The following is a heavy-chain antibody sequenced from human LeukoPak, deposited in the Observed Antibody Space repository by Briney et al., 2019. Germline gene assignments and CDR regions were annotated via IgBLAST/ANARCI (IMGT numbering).Heavy chain of an antibody. D-gene: IGHD1-14*01. CDR1: GGSISSYY. CDR2: IYTSGST. CDR3: ARLWDRTGLYFYYYMDV. J-gene: IGHJ6*03. V-gene: IGHV4-4*07. Sequence: SETLSLTCTVSGGSISSYYWSWIRQPAGQGLEWIGRIYTSGSTNYNPSLKSRVTMSVDTSKNQFSLKLSSVTAADTAVYYCARLWDRTGLYFYYYMDVWGEGTTVTVSS.